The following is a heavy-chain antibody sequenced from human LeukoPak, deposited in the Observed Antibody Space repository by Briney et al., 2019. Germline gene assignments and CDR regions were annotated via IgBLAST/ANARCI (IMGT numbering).Heavy chain of an antibody. J-gene: IGHJ6*02. Sequence: SETLSLACTVSGGSISSYYWSWIRQPPGKGLEWIGYIYYSGSTNYNPSLKSRVTISVDTSKNQFSLKLSSVTAADTAVYYCARAMGLQLGYHYYGMDVWGQGTTVTVSS. CDR3: ARAMGLQLGYHYYGMDV. CDR2: IYYSGST. CDR1: GGSISSYY. V-gene: IGHV4-59*01. D-gene: IGHD5-24*01.